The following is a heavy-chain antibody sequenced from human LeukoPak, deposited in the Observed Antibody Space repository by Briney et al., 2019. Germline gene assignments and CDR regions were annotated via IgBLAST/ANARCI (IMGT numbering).Heavy chain of an antibody. J-gene: IGHJ4*02. Sequence: ASVKVSCKASGGTFSSYAISWVRQAPGQGLEWMGRIIPILGIANYAQKFQGRVTITADKSTSTAYMELSSLRSEDTAVYYCARTPIYYDSSGYEGGDYFDYWGQGTLVTVSS. CDR2: IIPILGIA. V-gene: IGHV1-69*04. D-gene: IGHD3-22*01. CDR1: GGTFSSYA. CDR3: ARTPIYYDSSGYEGGDYFDY.